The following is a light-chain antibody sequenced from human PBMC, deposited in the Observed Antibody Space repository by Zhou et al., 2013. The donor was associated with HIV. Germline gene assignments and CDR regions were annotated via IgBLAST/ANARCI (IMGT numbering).Light chain of an antibody. V-gene: IGLV1-51*02. CDR1: SSNIGNNY. CDR2: ENS. CDR3: GTWDNSLSAGV. Sequence: QSVLTQPPSVSAAPGQKVTISCSGSSSNIGNNYVSWYQQLPGTAPKLLIYENSKRPSGILDRFSGSKSGTSATLGITGLQTGDEADYYCGTWDNSLSAGVFGGGTKADRP. J-gene: IGLJ2*01.